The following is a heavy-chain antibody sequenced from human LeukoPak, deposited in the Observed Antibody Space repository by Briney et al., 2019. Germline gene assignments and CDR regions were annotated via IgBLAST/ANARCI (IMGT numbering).Heavy chain of an antibody. D-gene: IGHD3-3*01. CDR2: IKQDGSEK. Sequence: GSLRLSCAASGFTFSSYWMSWVRQAPGKGLEWVANIKQDGSEKYYVDSVKGRFTISRDNAKNSLYLQMNSLRAEDTAVYYCARDRTFHDFWSGYYLSWFDPWGQGTLVTVSS. J-gene: IGHJ5*02. CDR1: GFTFSSYW. CDR3: ARDRTFHDFWSGYYLSWFDP. V-gene: IGHV3-7*01.